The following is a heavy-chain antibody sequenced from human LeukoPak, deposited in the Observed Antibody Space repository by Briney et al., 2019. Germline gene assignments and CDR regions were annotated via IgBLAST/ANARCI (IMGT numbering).Heavy chain of an antibody. CDR2: MYFGGSS. J-gene: IGHJ4*02. Sequence: SETLSLTCTVSGGSISRYYWSWIRQPPGKGLEWIGYMYFGGSSNYNPSLKSRVTISVDTSKNQLSLNLNSVTAADTAVYYCTRASRGYSYGFAEYWGQGTLVTVSS. D-gene: IGHD5-18*01. V-gene: IGHV4-59*01. CDR1: GGSISRYY. CDR3: TRASRGYSYGFAEY.